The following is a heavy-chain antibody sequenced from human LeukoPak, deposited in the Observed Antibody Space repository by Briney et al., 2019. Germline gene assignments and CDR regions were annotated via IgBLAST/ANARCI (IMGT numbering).Heavy chain of an antibody. CDR1: GFTVSSNY. CDR2: ISSSGSTI. J-gene: IGHJ4*02. V-gene: IGHV3-11*04. CDR3: ARRGIQLWPHDDY. D-gene: IGHD5-18*01. Sequence: GGSLRLSCAASGFTVSSNYMSWVRQAPGKGLEWVSYISSSGSTIFYADSVKGRFTISRDSAKNSLYLQMNSLRAEDTAVYYCARRGIQLWPHDDYWGQGTLVTVSS.